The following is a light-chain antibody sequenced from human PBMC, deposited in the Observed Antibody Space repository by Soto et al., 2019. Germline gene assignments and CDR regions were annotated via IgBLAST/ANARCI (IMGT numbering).Light chain of an antibody. CDR1: QRVSSS. V-gene: IGKV3-15*01. CDR2: DAS. J-gene: IGKJ4*01. Sequence: EIVMTQSPATLSVSPGDRATLSCRASQRVSSSLAWYQQIPGQAPRLLIYDASTRATGIPARFGGSGSGTEFTLTISSLQSEDFAVYYCQKYNNWPPLTFGGGTKVELK. CDR3: QKYNNWPPLT.